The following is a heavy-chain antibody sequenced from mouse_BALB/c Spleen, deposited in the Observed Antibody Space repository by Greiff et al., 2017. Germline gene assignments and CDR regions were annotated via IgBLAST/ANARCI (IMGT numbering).Heavy chain of an antibody. CDR1: GFDFSRYW. J-gene: IGHJ3*01. D-gene: IGHD2-4*01. CDR2: INPDSSTI. CDR3: ARFPYDYEGGFAY. V-gene: IGHV4-1*02. Sequence: EVQGVESGGGLVKPGGSLKLSCAASGFDFSRYWMSWVRQAPGKGLEWIGEINPDSSTINYTPSLKDKFIISRDNAKNTLYLQMSKVRSEDTALYYCARFPYDYEGGFAYWGQGTLVTVSA.